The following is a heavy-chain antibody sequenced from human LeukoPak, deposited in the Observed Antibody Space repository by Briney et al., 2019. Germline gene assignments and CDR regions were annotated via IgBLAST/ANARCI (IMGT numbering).Heavy chain of an antibody. V-gene: IGHV3-11*01. CDR2: ISSSGSTI. J-gene: IGHJ4*02. CDR3: AKCEVVVAATPFQGDY. Sequence: PGGSLRLSCAASGFTFSDYYMSWIRQAPGKGLEWVSYISSSGSTIYYADSVKGRFTISRDNAKNSLYLQMNSLRAEDTAVYYCAKCEVVVAATPFQGDYWGQGTLVTVSS. CDR1: GFTFSDYY. D-gene: IGHD2-15*01.